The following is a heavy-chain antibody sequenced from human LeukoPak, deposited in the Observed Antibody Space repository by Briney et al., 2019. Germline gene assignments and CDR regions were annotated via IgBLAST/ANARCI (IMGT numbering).Heavy chain of an antibody. CDR1: GGSISSGSYY. Sequence: SQTLSLTCTVSGGSISSGSYYWSWIRQPAGKGLEWIGRIYTSGSTNYNPSLKSRVTISVDTSKNQFSLKLSSVTAADTAEYYCARLLGSYGSGYFDYWGQGTLVTVSS. CDR2: IYTSGST. CDR3: ARLLGSYGSGYFDY. J-gene: IGHJ4*02. V-gene: IGHV4-61*02. D-gene: IGHD3-10*01.